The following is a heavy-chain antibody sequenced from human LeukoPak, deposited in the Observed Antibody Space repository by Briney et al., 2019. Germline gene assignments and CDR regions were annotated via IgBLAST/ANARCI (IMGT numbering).Heavy chain of an antibody. Sequence: PGGSLRLSCAASGFTFSDYAMSWVRQAPGKGLEWVSSISSSGDVTFYADSVKDRLTISRDNSKNTLYLQMSRLRAEDTAVYYCAKDRPNYHESNGHYYRRDGDYWGQGTLVTVSS. CDR3: AKDRPNYHESNGHYYRRDGDY. D-gene: IGHD3-22*01. CDR2: ISSSGDVT. V-gene: IGHV3-23*01. J-gene: IGHJ4*02. CDR1: GFTFSDYA.